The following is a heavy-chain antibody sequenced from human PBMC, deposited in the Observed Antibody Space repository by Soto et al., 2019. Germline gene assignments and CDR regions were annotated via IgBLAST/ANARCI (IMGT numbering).Heavy chain of an antibody. CDR3: AKAVEGYCSGGSCYNGMDV. D-gene: IGHD2-15*01. CDR2: ISGSGGST. Sequence: QSGGSLRLSCAASGFTFSSYAMSWVRQAPGKGLEWVSAISGSGGSTYYADSVKGRFTISRDNSKNTLYLQMNSLRAEDTAVYYCAKAVEGYCSGGSCYNGMDVWGQGTTVTVSS. V-gene: IGHV3-23*01. CDR1: GFTFSSYA. J-gene: IGHJ6*02.